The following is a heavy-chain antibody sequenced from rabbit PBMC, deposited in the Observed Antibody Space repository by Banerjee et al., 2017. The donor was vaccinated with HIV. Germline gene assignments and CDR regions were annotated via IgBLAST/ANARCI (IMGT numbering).Heavy chain of an antibody. CDR1: GFSFSSSYY. CDR3: ARDTAGNSYYYFNL. CDR2: IYAGGSGST. V-gene: IGHV1S40*01. D-gene: IGHD8-1*01. Sequence: QSLEESGGDLVKPGASLTLTCTASGFSFSSSYYMCWVRQAPGKGLEWIACIYAGGSGSTDYASWAKGQFTISKTSSTTVTLQMTSLTAADTATYFCARDTAGNSYYYFNLWGPGTLVTVS. J-gene: IGHJ4*01.